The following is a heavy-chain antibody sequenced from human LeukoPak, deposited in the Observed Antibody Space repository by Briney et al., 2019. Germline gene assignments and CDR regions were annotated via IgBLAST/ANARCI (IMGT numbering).Heavy chain of an antibody. CDR2: IYYSGST. CDR3: ARHLPPYYYYYYMDV. Sequence: SETLSLTCAVYGGSFSGYYWSWIRQPPGKGLEWIGSIYYSGSTYYNPSLKSRVTISVDTSKNQFSLKLSSVTAADTAVYYCARHLPPYYYYYYMDVWGKGTTVTVSS. V-gene: IGHV4-34*01. J-gene: IGHJ6*03. CDR1: GGSFSGYY.